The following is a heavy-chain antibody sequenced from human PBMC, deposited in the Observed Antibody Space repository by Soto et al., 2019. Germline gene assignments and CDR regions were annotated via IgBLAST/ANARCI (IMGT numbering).Heavy chain of an antibody. CDR2: INPKSGGT. J-gene: IGHJ4*02. CDR3: APEVLSRGNFITGNLFDY. CDR1: GYSFTGYS. Sequence: ASVKVSCKTSGYSFTGYSVHWVRQAPGHGPEWMGWINPKSGGTKYAQKFQGRVTMTRDTSISTVFMELSRVTSDDTAVYYCAPEVLSRGNFITGNLFDYWRQRSLVTASS. D-gene: IGHD1-20*01. V-gene: IGHV1-2*02.